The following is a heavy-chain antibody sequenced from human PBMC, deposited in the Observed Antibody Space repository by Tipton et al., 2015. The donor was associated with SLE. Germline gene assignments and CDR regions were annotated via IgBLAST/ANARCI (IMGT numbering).Heavy chain of an antibody. CDR3: ARDWTMGVDTAMVGYGLDV. Sequence: SLRLSCAASGFTFSTYTMHWVRQAPGKGLEWVAVISYDGSDKYYADSVKGRFTISRDNSKNTLYLQMNSLRAEDTAAFYCARDWTMGVDTAMVGYGLDVWGQGTTVTVSS. V-gene: IGHV3-30*04. J-gene: IGHJ6*02. CDR2: ISYDGSDK. CDR1: GFTFSTYT. D-gene: IGHD5-18*01.